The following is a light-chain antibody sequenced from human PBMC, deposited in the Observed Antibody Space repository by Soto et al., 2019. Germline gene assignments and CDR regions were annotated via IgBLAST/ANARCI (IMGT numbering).Light chain of an antibody. J-gene: IGLJ1*01. CDR1: SSDVGNYNR. CDR2: EGN. Sequence: QSALTQPASVSGSPGQSITISCTGTSSDVGNYNRVSWYQQHPGKAPKLMIYEGNKRPSGVSNRFSGSNSGNTASLTISGLQAEDEADYYCCSKACTPVFDVFGAGTKLTVL. V-gene: IGLV2-23*01. CDR3: CSKACTPVFDV.